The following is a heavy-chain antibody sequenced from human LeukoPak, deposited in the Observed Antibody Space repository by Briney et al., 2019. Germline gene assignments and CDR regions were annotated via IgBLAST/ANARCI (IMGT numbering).Heavy chain of an antibody. J-gene: IGHJ6*03. CDR2: ISAYNGNT. Sequence: GASVKVSCKASSYTFTSYGISWVRQAPGQGLEWMGWISAYNGNTNYAQKFQGRVTMTTDTSTSTAYMELRSLRSDDTAVYYCARNTPGRIAASGYYYYYMDVWGKGTTVTVSS. V-gene: IGHV1-18*01. CDR1: SYTFTSYG. CDR3: ARNTPGRIAASGYYYYYMDV. D-gene: IGHD6-13*01.